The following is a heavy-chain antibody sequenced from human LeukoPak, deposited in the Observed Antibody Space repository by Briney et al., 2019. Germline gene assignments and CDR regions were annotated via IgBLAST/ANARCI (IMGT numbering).Heavy chain of an antibody. J-gene: IGHJ4*02. CDR1: GFAFTNYP. Sequence: SGGSLRLSCVASGFAFTNYPMNWVRQAPGKGLEWVSSIGSSITYTYYADSVKGRFTISRDNSKNTLYLQMNSLRAEDTAVYYCAKGTTPDYWGQGTLVTVSS. D-gene: IGHD2/OR15-2a*01. CDR2: IGSSITYT. V-gene: IGHV3-21*04. CDR3: AKGTTPDY.